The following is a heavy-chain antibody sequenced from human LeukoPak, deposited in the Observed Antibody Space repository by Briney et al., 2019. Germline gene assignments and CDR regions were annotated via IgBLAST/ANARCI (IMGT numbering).Heavy chain of an antibody. CDR3: ARGSYYYGSGSYYESYYFDY. J-gene: IGHJ4*02. CDR1: GFTFSSYW. Sequence: PGGSLRLSCAASGFTFSSYWMSWVRQAPGKGLEWVANIKQDGSEKYYVDSVKGRFTISRDNAKNSPYLQMNSLRAEDTAAYYCARGSYYYGSGSYYESYYFDYWGQGTLVTVSS. CDR2: IKQDGSEK. D-gene: IGHD3-10*01. V-gene: IGHV3-7*03.